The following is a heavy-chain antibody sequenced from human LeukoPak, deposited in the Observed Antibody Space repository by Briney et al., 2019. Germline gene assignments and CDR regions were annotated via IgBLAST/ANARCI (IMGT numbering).Heavy chain of an antibody. CDR2: ISPSGGIT. CDR1: GFTFSSHG. J-gene: IGHJ4*02. V-gene: IGHV3-23*01. D-gene: IGHD6-19*01. Sequence: PGGSLRLSCAASGFTFSSHGMNWVRQAPGKGLEWVSGISPSGGITYYTDSVKGRFTISRDNSKNTQSLQMNSLRAEDTAVYYCAKRVSGYFDSWGQGTLVTVSS. CDR3: AKRVSGYFDS.